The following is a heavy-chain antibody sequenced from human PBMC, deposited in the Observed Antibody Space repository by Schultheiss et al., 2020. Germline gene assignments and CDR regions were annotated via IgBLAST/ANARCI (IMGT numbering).Heavy chain of an antibody. CDR2: IKQDGSEK. J-gene: IGHJ4*02. Sequence: GGSLRLSCAASGFTFSGSAMHWVRQASGKGLEWVANIKQDGSEKYYVDSVKGRFTISRDNSKNTLYLQMNSLRAEDTAVYYCARDKLGYRFLDTFDYWGQGTLVTVSS. D-gene: IGHD3-3*01. CDR1: GFTFSGSA. CDR3: ARDKLGYRFLDTFDY. V-gene: IGHV3-7*01.